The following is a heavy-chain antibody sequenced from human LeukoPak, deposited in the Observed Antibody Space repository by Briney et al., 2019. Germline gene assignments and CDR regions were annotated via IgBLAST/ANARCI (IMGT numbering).Heavy chain of an antibody. CDR3: AKDPYGGNSYYYYYYGMDV. D-gene: IGHD4-23*01. Sequence: GGSLRLSCAASGFTFSSNYMSWVRQAPGKGLEWVSVIYSGGSTYYADSVKGRFTISRDNSKNTLYLQMNSLRAEDTAVYYCAKDPYGGNSYYYYYYGMDVWGQGTTVTVSS. CDR2: IYSGGST. J-gene: IGHJ6*02. V-gene: IGHV3-66*01. CDR1: GFTFSSNY.